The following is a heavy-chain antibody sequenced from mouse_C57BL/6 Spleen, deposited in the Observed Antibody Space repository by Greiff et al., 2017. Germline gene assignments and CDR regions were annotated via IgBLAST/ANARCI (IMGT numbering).Heavy chain of an antibody. CDR1: GFTFSSYG. J-gene: IGHJ2*01. CDR2: ISSGGSYT. D-gene: IGHD1-1*01. Sequence: EVQLVESGGDLVKPGGSLKLSCAASGFTFSSYGMSWVRQTPDKRLEWVATISSGGSYTYYPDSVKGRFTISSANAKNTLYLQMSSLKSENTAMYYCARHYGSSPYYFDYWGQGTTLTVSS. CDR3: ARHYGSSPYYFDY. V-gene: IGHV5-6*01.